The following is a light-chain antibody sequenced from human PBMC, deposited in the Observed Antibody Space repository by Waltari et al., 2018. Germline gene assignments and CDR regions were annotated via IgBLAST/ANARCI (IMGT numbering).Light chain of an antibody. CDR3: HQFGSFPLT. CDR2: GTS. CDR1: QTVGTSY. Sequence: DIVLTQSPGTLSLSPGERATLSCWASQTVGTSYLAWYQQRPGKAHRLLIYGTSKRAAGIPDRFSGSGSGTDFTLIINSLESEDSAVYFCHQFGSFPLTFGGGTKLEIK. V-gene: IGKV3-20*01. J-gene: IGKJ4*01.